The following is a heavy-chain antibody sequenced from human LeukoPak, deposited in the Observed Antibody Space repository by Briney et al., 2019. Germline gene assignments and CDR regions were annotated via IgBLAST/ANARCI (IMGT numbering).Heavy chain of an antibody. V-gene: IGHV1-8*02. D-gene: IGHD3-10*01. CDR2: MNPNNGNT. J-gene: IGHJ5*02. Sequence: ASVKVSCKASGYTFTSYGISWVRQASGQGLEWMGWMNPNNGNTGYAQKFQGRVTMTRDTSISTAYMELRDLRSEDTAVYYCVRDGEGVAISVNYWFDPWGQGTLVTVSS. CDR1: GYTFTSYG. CDR3: VRDGEGVAISVNYWFDP.